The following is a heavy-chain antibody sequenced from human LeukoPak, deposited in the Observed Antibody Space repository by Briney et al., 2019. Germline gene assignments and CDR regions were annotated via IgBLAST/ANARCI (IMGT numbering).Heavy chain of an antibody. CDR3: TTSLAYCVGDCYPTR. D-gene: IGHD2-21*02. Sequence: GRSLTLSCAASEFTFSSYGMSCVRQAPGKGLEWVGRIKSKTVGGTTDYAVPVKGRFTISRDDSKNTLYLQMDSLKTEDTAVYYCTTSLAYCVGDCYPTRWGQGTLVTVSS. V-gene: IGHV3-15*01. CDR1: EFTFSSYG. J-gene: IGHJ4*02. CDR2: IKSKTVGGTT.